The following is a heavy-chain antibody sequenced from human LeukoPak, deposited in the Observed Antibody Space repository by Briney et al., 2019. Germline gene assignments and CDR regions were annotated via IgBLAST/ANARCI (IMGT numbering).Heavy chain of an antibody. CDR1: GGSITGYH. V-gene: IGHV4-4*08. Sequence: SETLSLTCTVSGGSITGYHWSWIRQPPGKGLEGMGYVYSNGNTEYKPSLKSRVTISADTSKNQFSLKLTSVTAADTAIYYCARRNDFDVWGQGTMVTVSS. J-gene: IGHJ3*01. CDR2: VYSNGNT. CDR3: ARRNDFDV.